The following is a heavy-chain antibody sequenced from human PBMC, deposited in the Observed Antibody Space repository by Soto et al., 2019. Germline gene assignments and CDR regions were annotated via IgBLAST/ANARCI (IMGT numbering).Heavy chain of an antibody. CDR3: ADMSGQWLPRD. D-gene: IGHD6-19*01. V-gene: IGHV4-39*01. J-gene: IGHJ4*02. CDR2: INSGGSA. CDR1: GGSIRSSDYY. Sequence: QLQLQESGPGLVKSSETLSLTCTVSGGSIRSSDYYWGWIRQPPGEGLEWMGNINSGGSAYYYPSLRNRVSISVDTPKNQFSLRLSSVTAADAAVYLCADMSGQWLPRDWGQGILVTGSS.